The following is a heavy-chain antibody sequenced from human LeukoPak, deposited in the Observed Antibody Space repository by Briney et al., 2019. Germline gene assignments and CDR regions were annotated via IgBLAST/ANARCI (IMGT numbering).Heavy chain of an antibody. CDR3: ATQYSSGWYPY. D-gene: IGHD6-19*01. CDR1: GFTFSSYD. Sequence: PGGSLRLSCAAFGFTFSSYDMNWVRQAPGKGLEWVANIKRDGSEKYYVDSVKGRFTISRDNAKSSLYLQMNSLRAEDTAVYYRATQYSSGWYPYWGQGTLVTVSS. V-gene: IGHV3-7*03. J-gene: IGHJ4*02. CDR2: IKRDGSEK.